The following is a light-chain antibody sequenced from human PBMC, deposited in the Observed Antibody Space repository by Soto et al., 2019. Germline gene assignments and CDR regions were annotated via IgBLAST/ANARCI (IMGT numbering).Light chain of an antibody. J-gene: IGKJ4*01. CDR1: QSVSSSY. V-gene: IGKV3-20*01. CDR2: GAS. Sequence: EIVLTQSPATLSLSPGERATLSCRASQSVSSSYLAWYQQKPGQAPRLLSYGASSRATGIPDRFSGSVSGTDFTLTISRLEPEDFAVYYCQQYGSSLLTFGGGTKVEIK. CDR3: QQYGSSLLT.